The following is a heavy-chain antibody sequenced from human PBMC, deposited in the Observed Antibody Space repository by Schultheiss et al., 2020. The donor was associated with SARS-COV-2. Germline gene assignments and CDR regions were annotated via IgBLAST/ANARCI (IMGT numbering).Heavy chain of an antibody. CDR1: GYSISSGYY. CDR2: IYYSGST. J-gene: IGHJ6*02. V-gene: IGHV4-38-2*01. CDR3: ARGVYGDYGMDV. Sequence: SETLSLTCAVSGYSISSGYYWSWIRQPPGKGLEWIGYIYYSGSTYYNPSLKSRVTISVDTSKNQFSLKLSSVTAADTAVYYCARGVYGDYGMDVWGQGTTVTVSS. D-gene: IGHD5/OR15-5a*01.